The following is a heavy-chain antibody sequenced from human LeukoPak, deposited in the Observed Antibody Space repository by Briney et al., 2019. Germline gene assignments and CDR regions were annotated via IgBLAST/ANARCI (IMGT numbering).Heavy chain of an antibody. CDR1: GFTFSSYW. CDR2: IKQDGSEK. Sequence: GSLSLSCAASGFTFSSYWMSWVRQAPGKGLEWVANIKQDGSEKYYVDSVKGRFTISRDNAKNSLYLQMNSLRAEDTAVYYCASSFLSGAFDIWGQGTMVTVSS. V-gene: IGHV3-7*01. J-gene: IGHJ3*02. D-gene: IGHD2/OR15-2a*01. CDR3: ASSFLSGAFDI.